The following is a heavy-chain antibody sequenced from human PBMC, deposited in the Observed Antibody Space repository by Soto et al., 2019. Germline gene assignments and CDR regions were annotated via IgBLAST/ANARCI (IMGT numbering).Heavy chain of an antibody. CDR3: AKGGPDGFCSGGRCYFDY. V-gene: IGHV3-9*01. CDR2: ISWNSNII. Sequence: EVQLVESGGGLVQPGRSLRLSCAASGFTFDDYAMHWVRRVPGKGLEWVSSISWNSNIIGYADSVKGRFTISRDNAKISLDLQMNSLRPEDTALYYCAKGGPDGFCSGGRCYFDYWGQGTLVTVSS. CDR1: GFTFDDYA. J-gene: IGHJ4*02. D-gene: IGHD2-15*01.